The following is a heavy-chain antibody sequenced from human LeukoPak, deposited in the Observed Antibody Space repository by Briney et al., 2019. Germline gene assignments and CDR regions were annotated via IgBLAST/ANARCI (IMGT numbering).Heavy chain of an antibody. V-gene: IGHV4-34*01. D-gene: IGHD3-10*01. Sequence: PSGTLSLTCAVYGGSFSGYYWSWIRQPPGKGLEWIGEINHSGSTFYNPSLTSRVTISVDTSKNQFSLKLSSVTAADTAVYYCARGGDGARLGYWGQGTLVTVSS. J-gene: IGHJ4*02. CDR2: INHSGST. CDR1: GGSFSGYY. CDR3: ARGGDGARLGY.